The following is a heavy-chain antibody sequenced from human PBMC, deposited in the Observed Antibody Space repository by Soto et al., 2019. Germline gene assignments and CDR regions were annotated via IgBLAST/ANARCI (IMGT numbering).Heavy chain of an antibody. CDR1: GGTFSSSG. CDR3: AIWPQPRYTADPYAVDV. Sequence: QVHLVQSGTEVKKPGSSVKVSCKASGGTFSSSGFSWVRQAPGQGLEWMGMIVPSLDTTNYAQKFQARVTINADEVTSKADMELRSMISEDTAVYYCAIWPQPRYTADPYAVDVWCQGTRVIVS. J-gene: IGHJ6*02. V-gene: IGHV1-69*11. D-gene: IGHD3-16*02. CDR2: IVPSLDTT.